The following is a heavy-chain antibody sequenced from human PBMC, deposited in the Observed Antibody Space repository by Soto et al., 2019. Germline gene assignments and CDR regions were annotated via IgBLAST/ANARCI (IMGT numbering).Heavy chain of an antibody. J-gene: IGHJ4*02. CDR3: ARGGYFDSSNYLAY. Sequence: GASVNVSCKASGYTFTSCGINWGRQAPGRGLEWMGWINPGNGNTKDSQQFQGRVIIDRDTSASTAYMELSSLRSEDTAVYYCARGGYFDSSNYLAYWGLGTLVTVSS. CDR1: GYTFTSCG. D-gene: IGHD3-22*01. CDR2: INPGNGNT. V-gene: IGHV1-3*01.